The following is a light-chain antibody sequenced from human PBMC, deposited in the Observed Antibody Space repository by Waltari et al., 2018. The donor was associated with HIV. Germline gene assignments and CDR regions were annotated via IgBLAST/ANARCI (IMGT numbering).Light chain of an antibody. CDR3: QQYNELPQT. CDR1: QSVGGN. Sequence: EIVMTQSPDTLSVYPGDRANLSCRASQSVGGNLAWYQVRPGQTPSLLIYGATSKTTGFPARFSGRGSGTEFTLTISGLQSEDFAIYYCQQYNELPQTFGQGTRV. J-gene: IGKJ1*01. CDR2: GAT. V-gene: IGKV3-15*01.